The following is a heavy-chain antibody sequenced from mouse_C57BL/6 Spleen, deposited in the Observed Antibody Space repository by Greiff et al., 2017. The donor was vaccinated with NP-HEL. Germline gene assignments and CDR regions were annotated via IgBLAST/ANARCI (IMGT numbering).Heavy chain of an antibody. Sequence: DVQLVESGGGLVKPGGSLKLSCAASGFTFSSYAMSWVRQTPEKRLEWVATISDGGSYTYYPDNVKGRLTISRVNAKNNLYLQMSHLKSEDTAMYYCARCPSTVVATAWYFDVWGTGTTVTVSS. CDR3: ARCPSTVVATAWYFDV. J-gene: IGHJ1*03. D-gene: IGHD1-1*01. CDR1: GFTFSSYA. V-gene: IGHV5-4*01. CDR2: ISDGGSYT.